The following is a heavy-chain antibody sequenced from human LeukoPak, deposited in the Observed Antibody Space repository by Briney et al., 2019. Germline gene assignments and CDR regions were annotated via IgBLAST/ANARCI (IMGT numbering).Heavy chain of an antibody. D-gene: IGHD6-19*01. CDR1: GGSFSGYY. Sequence: SETLSLTCAVYGGSFSGYYWSWIRQPPGKGLEWIGEINHSGSTNYNPSLKSRVTISVDTSKNQFSLKLSSVTAADTAVYYCARRGWSYYYYYMDVLGKGTTVTVSS. J-gene: IGHJ6*03. V-gene: IGHV4-34*01. CDR2: INHSGST. CDR3: ARRGWSYYYYYMDV.